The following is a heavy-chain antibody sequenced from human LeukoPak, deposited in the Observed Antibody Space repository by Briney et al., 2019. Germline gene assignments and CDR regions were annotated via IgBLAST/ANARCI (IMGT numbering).Heavy chain of an antibody. CDR2: ISSSGSTI. Sequence: GGSLRLSCAASGFTFSSYEMNWVRQAPGKGLEWVSYISSSGSTIYYADSVKGRFTISRDNAKNSLYLQMNSLRAEDTAVYYCATTAGRWLLLGDDYWGQGTLVTVSS. CDR3: ATTAGRWLLLGDDY. CDR1: GFTFSSYE. J-gene: IGHJ4*02. V-gene: IGHV3-48*03. D-gene: IGHD5-12*01.